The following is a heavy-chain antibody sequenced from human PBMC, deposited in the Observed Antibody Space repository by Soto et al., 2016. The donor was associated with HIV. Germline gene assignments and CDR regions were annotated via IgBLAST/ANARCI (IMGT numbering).Heavy chain of an antibody. CDR3: AKAGGVVPAAKGKYYFDY. CDR2: ISGSGSST. CDR1: GFTFNTYA. V-gene: IGHV3-23*01. D-gene: IGHD2-2*01. J-gene: IGHJ4*02. Sequence: EVQLLESGGGLVQPGGSLRLSCATSGFTFNTYAMSWVRQAPGKGLEWVSTISGSGSSTYYAGSVKGRFTISRDSSKNTLYLQMNSLRAEDTAEYYCAKAGGVVPAAKGKYYFDYWGQGTLVTVSS.